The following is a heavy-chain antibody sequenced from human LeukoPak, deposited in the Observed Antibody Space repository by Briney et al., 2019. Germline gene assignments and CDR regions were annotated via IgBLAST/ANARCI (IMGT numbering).Heavy chain of an antibody. V-gene: IGHV1-69*01. D-gene: IGHD1-26*01. Sequence: ASVKVSCKASGGTFSSYAISWVRQAPGQGLEWMGGIIPIFGTANYAQKSQGRVTITADESTSTAYMELSSLRSEDTAVYYCATPIGELLPIVWGQGTLVTVSS. J-gene: IGHJ4*02. CDR3: ATPIGELLPIV. CDR2: IIPIFGTA. CDR1: GGTFSSYA.